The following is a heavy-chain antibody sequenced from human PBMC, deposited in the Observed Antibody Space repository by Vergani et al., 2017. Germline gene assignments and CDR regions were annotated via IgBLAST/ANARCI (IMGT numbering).Heavy chain of an antibody. CDR1: GGSISSSSYY. Sequence: QLQLQESGPGLVKPSETLSLTCTVSGGSISSSSYYWGWIRQPPGKGLEWIGSIYYSGSTYYNPSLKSRVTISVDTSKNKFSLKLSSVTAADTAVYYCARNVDTAMVTHGLDYWGQGTLVTVSS. CDR2: IYYSGST. CDR3: ARNVDTAMVTHGLDY. J-gene: IGHJ4*02. D-gene: IGHD5-18*01. V-gene: IGHV4-39*01.